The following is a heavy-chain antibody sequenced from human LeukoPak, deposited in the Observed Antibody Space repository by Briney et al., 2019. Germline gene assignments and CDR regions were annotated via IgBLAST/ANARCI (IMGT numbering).Heavy chain of an antibody. Sequence: TGGSLRLSCAASGFTFSSYAMTWVRQAPGKGLEWVSSISGNSGNTYHADFVEGRFTVSRDNSHNTLYLQMNSLRAEDSAVYYCAKLGSAWSGAGADYWGQGTLVTVSS. J-gene: IGHJ4*02. CDR1: GFTFSSYA. CDR3: AKLGSAWSGAGADY. D-gene: IGHD6-19*01. CDR2: ISGNSGNT. V-gene: IGHV3-23*01.